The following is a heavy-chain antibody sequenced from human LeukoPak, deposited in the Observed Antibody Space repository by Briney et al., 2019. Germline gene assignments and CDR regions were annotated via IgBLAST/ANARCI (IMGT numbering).Heavy chain of an antibody. V-gene: IGHV3-23*01. Sequence: GGSLRLSCAASGFTFSSYAMSWVRQAPGKGLEWVSAISGSGGSTYYADSVKGRFTISRDNSKNTLYLQMNSLRAEDTAVYYCARAGNTAMVTLSYFDYWGQGTLVTVSS. D-gene: IGHD5-18*01. J-gene: IGHJ4*02. CDR2: ISGSGGST. CDR1: GFTFSSYA. CDR3: ARAGNTAMVTLSYFDY.